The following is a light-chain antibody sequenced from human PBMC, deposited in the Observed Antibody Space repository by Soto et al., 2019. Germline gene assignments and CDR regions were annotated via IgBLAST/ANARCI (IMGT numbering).Light chain of an antibody. V-gene: IGKV3-15*01. CDR3: QQYNYWPRT. CDR2: STS. J-gene: IGKJ1*01. CDR1: QSVGSN. Sequence: ELVLTQSPVTLSVSPGEGATLSCRASQSVGSNLAWYQHKPGQSPRLLIYSTSTRATDIPARFSGSGSGTEFTLTVSSLQSEDFAVYYCQQYNYWPRTFGPGTKV.